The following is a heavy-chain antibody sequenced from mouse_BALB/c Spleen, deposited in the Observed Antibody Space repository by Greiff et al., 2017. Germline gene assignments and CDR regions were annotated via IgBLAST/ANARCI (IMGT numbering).Heavy chain of an antibody. V-gene: IGHV5-17*02. D-gene: IGHD2-14*01. J-gene: IGHJ4*01. Sequence: EVQRVESGGGLVQPGGSRKLSCAASGFTFSSFGMHWVRQAPEKGLEWVAYISSGSSTIYYADTVKGRFTISRDNPKNTLFLQMTSLRSEDTAMYYCARNYRYGDYAMDYWGQGTSVTVSS. CDR1: GFTFSSFG. CDR2: ISSGSSTI. CDR3: ARNYRYGDYAMDY.